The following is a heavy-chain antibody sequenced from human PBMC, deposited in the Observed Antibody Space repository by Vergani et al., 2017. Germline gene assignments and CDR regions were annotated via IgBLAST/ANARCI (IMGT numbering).Heavy chain of an antibody. CDR2: IYYSGST. J-gene: IGHJ4*02. CDR3: ARLPLGRYYFDY. D-gene: IGHD1-1*01. CDR1: GGSISSSSYY. V-gene: IGHV4-39*01. Sequence: QLQLQESGPGLVKPSETLSLTCTVSGGSISSSSYYWGWIRQPPGKGLEWIGRIYYSGSTYYNPSLKSRVTISVDTSKHQFSLKLSSVTAADTAVYYCARLPLGRYYFDYWGQGTLVTVSS.